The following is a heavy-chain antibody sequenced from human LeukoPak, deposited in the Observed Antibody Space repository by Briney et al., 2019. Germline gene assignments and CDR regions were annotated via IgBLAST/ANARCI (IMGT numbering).Heavy chain of an antibody. J-gene: IGHJ4*02. CDR1: GFTFANYA. CDR2: ISGSGGST. Sequence: GGSLRLSCAAFGFTFANYAMSWVRQGPGKGLEWVSTISGSGGSTYYADSVKGRFTISRDNSKNTLFLQMNSLRADDTAVYFCAKDQKSIAATGYDYWGQGTLVTVSS. D-gene: IGHD6-13*01. CDR3: AKDQKSIAATGYDY. V-gene: IGHV3-23*01.